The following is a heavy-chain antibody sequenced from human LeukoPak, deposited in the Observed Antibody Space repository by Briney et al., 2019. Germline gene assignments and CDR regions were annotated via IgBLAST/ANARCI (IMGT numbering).Heavy chain of an antibody. J-gene: IGHJ5*02. V-gene: IGHV3-49*03. D-gene: IGHD3-16*01. CDR3: TSGRFYVWFDP. CDR2: IRRNGTT. Sequence: GGSVTLSCTTSGFILGTHTVHCFRHAPGKGRQGMGFIRRNGTTKYAASVKGRFTISRDDSKSIAYLQMNSLKNEDKDVYYCTSGRFYVWFDPWGQGTLVPVSS. CDR1: GFILGTHT.